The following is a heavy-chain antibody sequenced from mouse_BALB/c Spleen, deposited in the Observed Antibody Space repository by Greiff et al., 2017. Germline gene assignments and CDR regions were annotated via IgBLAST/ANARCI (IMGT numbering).Heavy chain of an antibody. CDR2: INPSSGYT. Sequence: QVQLQQSAAELARPGASVKMSCKASGYTFTSYTMHWVKQRPGQGLEWIGYINPSSGYTEYNQKFKDKTTLTADKSSSTAYMQLSSLTSEDSAVYYCARSPHYYVAWFAYWGQGTLVTVSA. J-gene: IGHJ3*01. CDR3: ARSPHYYVAWFAY. V-gene: IGHV1-4*02. D-gene: IGHD1-2*01. CDR1: GYTFTSYT.